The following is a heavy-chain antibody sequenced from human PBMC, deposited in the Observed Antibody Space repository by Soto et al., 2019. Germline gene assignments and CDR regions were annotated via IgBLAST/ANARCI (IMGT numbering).Heavy chain of an antibody. CDR2: INTNTGNP. V-gene: IGHV7-4-1*01. J-gene: IGHJ3*02. CDR3: ARDYCTNGVCSHDAFDI. CDR1: GYTFTSYA. D-gene: IGHD2-8*01. Sequence: ASVKVFCKASGYTFTSYAMNWVRQAPGQGLEWMGWINTNTGNPTYAQGFTGRFVFSLDTSVSTAYLQICSLKAEDTAVYYCARDYCTNGVCSHDAFDIWGQGTMVTVSS.